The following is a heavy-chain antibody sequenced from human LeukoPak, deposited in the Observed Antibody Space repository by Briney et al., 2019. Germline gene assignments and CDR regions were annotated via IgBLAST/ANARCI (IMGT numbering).Heavy chain of an antibody. CDR1: GFTFSSYS. J-gene: IGHJ4*02. D-gene: IGHD4-17*01. Sequence: PGGSLRLSCAASGFTFSSYSMNWVRQAPGKGLEWVSYISSSSSTIYYADSVKGRFTISRDNAKNSLYLQMNSLRAEDTAVYYCARDVTVTTAAFDYWGQGTLVTVSS. CDR2: ISSSSSTI. V-gene: IGHV3-48*01. CDR3: ARDVTVTTAAFDY.